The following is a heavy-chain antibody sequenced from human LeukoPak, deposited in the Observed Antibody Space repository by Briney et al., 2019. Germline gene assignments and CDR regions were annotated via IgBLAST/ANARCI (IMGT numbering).Heavy chain of an antibody. CDR1: GFTFSSYA. J-gene: IGHJ4*02. CDR3: ARGGSIAAADLFDY. D-gene: IGHD6-13*01. V-gene: IGHV3-23*01. CDR2: ISGSGRGGNT. Sequence: GGSLRLSCAASGFTFSSYAMSWVRQAPGKGLEWVSGISGSGRGGNTYYADSVKGRFTISRDDSKNTLYLQVNSLRAEDTAVYYCARGGSIAAADLFDYWGQGTLVTVSS.